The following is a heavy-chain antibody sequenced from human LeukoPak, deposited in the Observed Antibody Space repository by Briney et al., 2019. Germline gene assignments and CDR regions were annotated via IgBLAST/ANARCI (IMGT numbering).Heavy chain of an antibody. Sequence: PGGSLRLSCAASGFTVSSNYMSWVRQAPGKGLKWVSVIYSGGSTYYADSVKGRFTISRDNSKNTLYLQMNSLRAEDTAVYYCATGTAMVTLAFDYWGQGTLVTVSS. D-gene: IGHD5-18*01. J-gene: IGHJ4*02. V-gene: IGHV3-53*01. CDR1: GFTVSSNY. CDR3: ATGTAMVTLAFDY. CDR2: IYSGGST.